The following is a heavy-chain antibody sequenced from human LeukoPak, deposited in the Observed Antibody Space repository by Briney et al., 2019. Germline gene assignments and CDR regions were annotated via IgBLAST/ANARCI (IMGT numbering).Heavy chain of an antibody. CDR1: GGSISSYY. J-gene: IGHJ6*02. D-gene: IGHD3-22*01. V-gene: IGHV4-59*01. CDR3: ARTPDYYGSSGEYYYYGMDV. CDR2: IYYSGST. Sequence: SETLSLTCTVSGGSISSYYWSWIRQPPGKGLEWIGYIYYSGSTNYNSSLKSRVTISVDTSKNQFSLKLSSVTAADTAVYYCARTPDYYGSSGEYYYYGMDVWGQGTTVTVSS.